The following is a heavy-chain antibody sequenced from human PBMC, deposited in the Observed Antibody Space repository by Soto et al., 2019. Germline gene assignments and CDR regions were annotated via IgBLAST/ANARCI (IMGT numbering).Heavy chain of an antibody. CDR1: GYTFTSYG. J-gene: IGHJ4*02. V-gene: IGHV1-18*01. CDR3: ARGRYGDY. CDR2: ISAHNGNT. D-gene: IGHD1-1*01. Sequence: QVHLVQSGAEVKKPGASVKDSCKASGYTFTSYGITWVRQAPGQGLEWMGWISAHNGNTDYAQKLQGRVIVTRDASTGTAYMELRSLISDDTAVYYCARGRYGDYWGQGALVTVSS.